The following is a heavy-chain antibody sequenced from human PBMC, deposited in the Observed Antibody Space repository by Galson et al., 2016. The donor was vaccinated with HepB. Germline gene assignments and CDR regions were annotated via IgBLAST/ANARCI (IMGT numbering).Heavy chain of an antibody. V-gene: IGHV3-15*01. Sequence: SLRLSCAVSGLTFSDAWLNWVRQAPGKGLEWVGRIRSKSDGGTTEYAAPVKGRFTISRDDSKDTLYLQMNSLKIEDTALYYCTSAPQLGLWGQGTLVTVSS. CDR3: TSAPQLGL. CDR2: IRSKSDGGTT. CDR1: GLTFSDAW. J-gene: IGHJ4*02. D-gene: IGHD3-16*01.